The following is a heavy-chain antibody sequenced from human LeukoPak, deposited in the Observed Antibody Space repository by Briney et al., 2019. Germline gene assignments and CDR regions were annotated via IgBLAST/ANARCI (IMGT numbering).Heavy chain of an antibody. D-gene: IGHD3-16*01. CDR2: ISAYNRNT. J-gene: IGHJ6*03. CDR1: GYTFTIYA. Sequence: AAVKVSRKASGYTFTIYAINWVRQAPGQGLEWMGWISAYNRNTNYARKLQGRLTMTTDTSTSTAYMELRSLRSDDTAVYYCAREGDRDDYIYYMDVWGKGTTVTVSS. V-gene: IGHV1-18*01. CDR3: AREGDRDDYIYYMDV.